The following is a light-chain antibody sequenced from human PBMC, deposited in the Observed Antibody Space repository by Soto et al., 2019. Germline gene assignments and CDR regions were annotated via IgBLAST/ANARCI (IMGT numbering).Light chain of an antibody. J-gene: IGKJ4*01. CDR1: QSVSNN. CDR2: DAS. V-gene: IGKV3-11*01. Sequence: EIVLTQSPATLSLSPGEGATLSCRASQSVSNNFAWYQQKPGQAPRLLIYDASNRATGIPARFSGSGSGTDFTLTISSLEPEDFAVYYCQQRSNWALTFGGGTKVHIK. CDR3: QQRSNWALT.